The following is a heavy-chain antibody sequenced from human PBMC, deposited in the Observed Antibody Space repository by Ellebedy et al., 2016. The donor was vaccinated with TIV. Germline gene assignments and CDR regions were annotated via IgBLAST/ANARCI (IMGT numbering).Heavy chain of an antibody. J-gene: IGHJ3*02. V-gene: IGHV4-59*01. Sequence: MPSETLSLTCTVSGGSISSYYWSWIRQPPGKGLEWIGYIYYSGSTNYNPSLKSRVTISVDTSKNQFSLNLSSVTAADTAVYYCARVYCSSSSCYAFDIWGQGTMVTVSS. D-gene: IGHD2-15*01. CDR3: ARVYCSSSSCYAFDI. CDR1: GGSISSYY. CDR2: IYYSGST.